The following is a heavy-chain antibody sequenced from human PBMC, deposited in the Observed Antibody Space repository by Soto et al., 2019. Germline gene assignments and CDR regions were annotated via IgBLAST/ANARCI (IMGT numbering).Heavy chain of an antibody. CDR3: AREGDYYDSSGYLAAFDY. CDR1: GGTFSSYA. D-gene: IGHD3-22*01. V-gene: IGHV1-69*01. CDR2: IIPIFGTA. J-gene: IGHJ4*02. Sequence: QVQLVQSGAEVKKPGSSVKVSCKASGGTFSSYAISWVRQAPGQGLEWMGGIIPIFGTANYAQKFQGRVTITADEYTSTAYMELSSLRSEDTAVYYCAREGDYYDSSGYLAAFDYWGQGTLVTVSS.